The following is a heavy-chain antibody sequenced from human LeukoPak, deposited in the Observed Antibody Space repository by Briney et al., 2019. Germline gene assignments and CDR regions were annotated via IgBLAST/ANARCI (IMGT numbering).Heavy chain of an antibody. J-gene: IGHJ6*03. CDR1: GFSFDDYG. V-gene: IGHV3-20*04. D-gene: IGHD3-3*01. Sequence: GGSLRLSCAASGFSFDDYGMSWVRQAPGKGLEWVSGIDWNGGSTGYADSVRGRFTISRDNAKNSLSLQMNSLRVEDTAVYYCARDSGFDFGVVINFGYYYYMDVWGKGTTVTVSS. CDR2: IDWNGGST. CDR3: ARDSGFDFGVVINFGYYYYMDV.